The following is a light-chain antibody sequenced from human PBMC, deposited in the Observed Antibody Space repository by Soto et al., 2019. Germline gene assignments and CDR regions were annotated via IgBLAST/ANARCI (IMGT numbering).Light chain of an antibody. Sequence: QLVLTQPASLSASPGASASLTCTLRSDINVGTYRIYWYQQKPGSPPQYLLRYNSDSDKQQGSGVPSRFSGSKDASANAGILLISGLQSEDEADYYCMIWHSTAYVFGSGTKLTVL. CDR3: MIWHSTAYV. V-gene: IGLV5-45*01. CDR1: SDINVGTYR. CDR2: YNSDSDK. J-gene: IGLJ1*01.